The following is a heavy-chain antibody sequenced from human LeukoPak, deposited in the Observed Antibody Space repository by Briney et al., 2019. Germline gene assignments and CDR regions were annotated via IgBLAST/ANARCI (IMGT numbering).Heavy chain of an antibody. CDR1: GYTFTSYD. Sequence: ASVKVSCKASGYTFTSYDINWVRQATGQWLEWMGWINPNSGNTGYAQKLQGRVTITRNTSISTAYMELSSLRSEDTAVYYCARGTKTPSYYDFWSGYPYYFDYWGQGTLVTVSS. CDR2: INPNSGNT. D-gene: IGHD3-3*01. CDR3: ARGTKTPSYYDFWSGYPYYFDY. V-gene: IGHV1-8*03. J-gene: IGHJ4*02.